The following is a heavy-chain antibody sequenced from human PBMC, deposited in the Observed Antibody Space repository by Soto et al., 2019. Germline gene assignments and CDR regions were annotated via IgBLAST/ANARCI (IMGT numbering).Heavy chain of an antibody. CDR1: VDSIIISDFY. D-gene: IGHD3-3*02. Sequence: SETLSLTCTFSVDSIIISDFYCGWVRQPPGKGLESIGSIFYLGSSYYNPSLKSRVTMSVDTSKNQFSLRLRSVTAADTALYFCARHSLALRKNNWFDPWGQGIMVTVSS. J-gene: IGHJ5*02. CDR2: IFYLGSS. V-gene: IGHV4-39*01. CDR3: ARHSLALRKNNWFDP.